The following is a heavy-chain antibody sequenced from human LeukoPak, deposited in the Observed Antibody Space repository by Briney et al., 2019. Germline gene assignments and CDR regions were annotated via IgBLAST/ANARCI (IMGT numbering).Heavy chain of an antibody. CDR3: ARNYCSSTSCNFDY. J-gene: IGHJ4*02. CDR1: GGTFSSYA. Sequence: ASVKVSCKASGGTFSSYAISWVRQAPGQGLEWMGRIIPILGIANYAQKFQGRVTITADKSTSTAYMELSSLRSEDTAVYYCARNYCSSTSCNFDYWGQGTLVTVSS. CDR2: IIPILGIA. V-gene: IGHV1-69*04. D-gene: IGHD2-2*01.